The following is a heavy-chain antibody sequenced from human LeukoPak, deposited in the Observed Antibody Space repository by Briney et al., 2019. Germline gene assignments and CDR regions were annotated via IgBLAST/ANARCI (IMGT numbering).Heavy chain of an antibody. CDR3: AKGTRVAAAGTLDY. V-gene: IGHV3-23*01. D-gene: IGHD6-13*01. Sequence: GGSLRLSCAASGFTFSSYAMSWVRQAPGKGLEWVSAISGSADNTYYADSVQGRFTISRDNSKNTVFLQMNSLRAEDTAVYYCAKGTRVAAAGTLDYWGQGTLVTVSS. CDR2: ISGSADNT. J-gene: IGHJ4*02. CDR1: GFTFSSYA.